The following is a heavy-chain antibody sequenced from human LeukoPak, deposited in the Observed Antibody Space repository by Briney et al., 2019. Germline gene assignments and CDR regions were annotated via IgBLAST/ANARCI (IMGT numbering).Heavy chain of an antibody. Sequence: PSETLSLTCTVSGGSISGHYWSWIRQPPGKGLEWIGHVSYSGTTKYNAPLKSRVTISVDTSKNQFSLRLNSMTAADTSVYYCARQWGANGYGYFDYWGQGTLVTVSS. CDR3: ARQWGANGYGYFDY. V-gene: IGHV4-59*08. CDR1: GGSISGHY. D-gene: IGHD5-12*01. CDR2: VSYSGTT. J-gene: IGHJ4*02.